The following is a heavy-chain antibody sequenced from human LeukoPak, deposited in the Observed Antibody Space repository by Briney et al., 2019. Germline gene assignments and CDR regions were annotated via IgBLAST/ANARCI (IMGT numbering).Heavy chain of an antibody. CDR1: GGSISSGGYY. V-gene: IGHV4-61*08. CDR3: ASTDEGKIAAYEV. D-gene: IGHD6-6*01. Sequence: SETLSLTCTVSGGSISSGGYYWSWIRQPPGKGLEWIGYIYYSGSTNYNPSLKSRVTISVDTSKNQFSLKLSSVTAADTAVYYCASTDEGKIAAYEVWGQGTLVTVSS. CDR2: IYYSGST. J-gene: IGHJ4*02.